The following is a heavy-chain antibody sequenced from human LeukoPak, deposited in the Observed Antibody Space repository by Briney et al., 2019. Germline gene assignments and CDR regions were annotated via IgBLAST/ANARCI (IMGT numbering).Heavy chain of an antibody. J-gene: IGHJ4*02. CDR1: GFTFDDYA. V-gene: IGHV3-9*01. CDR3: AKVPSSGWSYFDY. CDR2: ISWNSGTV. Sequence: GGSLRLSCAASGFTFDDYAMHWVRQAPGKGLEWVSGISWNSGTVGYADSVKGRFTISRDYAKNSLYLQMNNLRAEDTALYYCAKVPSSGWSYFDYWGQGPLVTVSS. D-gene: IGHD6-19*01.